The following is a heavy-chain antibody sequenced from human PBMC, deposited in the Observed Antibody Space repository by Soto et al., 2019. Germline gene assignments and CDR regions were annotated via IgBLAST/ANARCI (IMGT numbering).Heavy chain of an antibody. CDR2: IYYSGST. Sequence: SETLSLTCTVSGGSISSGDYYWSWIRQPPGKGLEWIGYIYYSGSTYYNPSLKSRVTISVDTSKNQFSLKLSSVTAADTAVYYGAKRSTYYDILTGYNYYYGMDVWGQGTKVTVSS. J-gene: IGHJ6*02. V-gene: IGHV4-30-4*01. D-gene: IGHD3-9*01. CDR1: GGSISSGDYY. CDR3: AKRSTYYDILTGYNYYYGMDV.